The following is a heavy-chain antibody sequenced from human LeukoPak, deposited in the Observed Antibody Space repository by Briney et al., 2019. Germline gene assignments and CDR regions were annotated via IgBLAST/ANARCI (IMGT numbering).Heavy chain of an antibody. CDR1: GGTFSSYA. D-gene: IGHD3-3*01. CDR2: IIPIFGTA. J-gene: IGHJ6*02. V-gene: IGHV1-69*13. CDR3: ARGLYGTTTFGVASRIGMDV. Sequence: SVKVSCKASGGTFSSYAISWERQAPGQGLEWMGGIIPIFGTANYAQKFQGRVTITADESTSTAYMELSSLRSEDTAVYYCARGLYGTTTFGVASRIGMDVWGQGTTVTVCS.